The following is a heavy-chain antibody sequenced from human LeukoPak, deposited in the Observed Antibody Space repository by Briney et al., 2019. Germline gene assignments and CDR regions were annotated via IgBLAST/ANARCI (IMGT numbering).Heavy chain of an antibody. D-gene: IGHD1-26*01. CDR1: GGTFSSYA. J-gene: IGHJ4*02. Sequence: SVKVSCKASGGTFSSYAISWVRQAPGQGLEWMGRIIPIFGTANYAQKFQGRVTITTDESTSTAYMELSSLRSEDTAVYYCARDRWAPSYFDYWGQGTLLTVSS. V-gene: IGHV1-69*05. CDR3: ARDRWAPSYFDY. CDR2: IIPIFGTA.